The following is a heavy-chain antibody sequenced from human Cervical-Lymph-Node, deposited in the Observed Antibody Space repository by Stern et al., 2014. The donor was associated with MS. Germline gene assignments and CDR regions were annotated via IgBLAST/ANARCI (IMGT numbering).Heavy chain of an antibody. CDR3: ARVKRIPVVSHYYGMDV. V-gene: IGHV3-74*03. J-gene: IGHJ6*02. CDR1: GFTFTDYS. Sequence: EVQLVESGGGLVQPGGSLRLSCAASGFTFTDYSMHWVRQVPGKGLVWVARIKDDGSITTYADSVKGRFSISRDDAKNTVYLQVNSLRAEDTAVYYCARVKRIPVVSHYYGMDVWGQGTTVIVSS. CDR2: IKDDGSIT. D-gene: IGHD3-22*01.